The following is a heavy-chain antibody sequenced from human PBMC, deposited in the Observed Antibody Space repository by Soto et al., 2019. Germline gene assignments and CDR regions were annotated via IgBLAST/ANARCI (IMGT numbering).Heavy chain of an antibody. J-gene: IGHJ3*02. V-gene: IGHV4-31*03. D-gene: IGHD4-17*01. Sequence: TLSLTCTVSGGSISIGGYYWSWIRQHPGKGLEWIGYIYYSGSTYYNPSLKSRVTISVDTSKNQFSLRLSSVTAADTAVYYCARVHRFHNHYGDRHDAFDIWGQGTMVTFSS. CDR3: ARVHRFHNHYGDRHDAFDI. CDR2: IYYSGST. CDR1: GGSISIGGYY.